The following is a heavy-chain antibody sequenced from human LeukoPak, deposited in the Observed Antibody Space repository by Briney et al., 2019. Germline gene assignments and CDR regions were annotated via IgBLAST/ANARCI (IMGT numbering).Heavy chain of an antibody. CDR1: GFTFSSYG. Sequence: GGSLRLSCAASGFTFSSYGMSWVRQAPGKGLEWVSAISGSGGSTYYADSVKGRFTISRDNSKNTLYLQMNSLRAEDTAVYYCAKERYDILTGYYGTCFDYWGQGTLVTVSS. D-gene: IGHD3-9*01. CDR2: ISGSGGST. CDR3: AKERYDILTGYYGTCFDY. V-gene: IGHV3-23*01. J-gene: IGHJ4*02.